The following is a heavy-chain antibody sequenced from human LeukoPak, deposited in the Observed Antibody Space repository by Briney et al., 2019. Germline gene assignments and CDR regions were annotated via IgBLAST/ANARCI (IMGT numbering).Heavy chain of an antibody. D-gene: IGHD2-15*01. CDR3: AKCSGGNCYHSDDH. Sequence: GGSLRLSCAASGFSFNSYWMHWVRQAPGKGLVWVSSISSGSRYIYYADSVKGRFTISRDNAKDSLYLQMNSLRAEDTAVYYCAKCSGGNCYHSDDHWGQGTLVTVSP. CDR1: GFSFNSYW. J-gene: IGHJ5*02. V-gene: IGHV3-21*01. CDR2: ISSGSRYI.